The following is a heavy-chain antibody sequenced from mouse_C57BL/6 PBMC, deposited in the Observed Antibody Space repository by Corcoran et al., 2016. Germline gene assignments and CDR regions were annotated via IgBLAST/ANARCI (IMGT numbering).Heavy chain of an antibody. J-gene: IGHJ1*03. CDR3: ASSGYYGSGYFDV. D-gene: IGHD1-1*01. Sequence: QVQLQQSGAELARPGASVKLSCKASGYTFTSYGISWVKQRTGQGLEWIGEIYPRSGNTYYNEKFKGKATLTADKSSRTAYMELRSLTSEDSAVYVCASSGYYGSGYFDVGGTGTTVTVSS. CDR2: IYPRSGNT. V-gene: IGHV1-81*01. CDR1: GYTFTSYG.